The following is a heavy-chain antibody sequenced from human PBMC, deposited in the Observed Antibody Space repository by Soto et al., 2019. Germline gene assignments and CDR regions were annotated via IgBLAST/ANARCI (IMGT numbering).Heavy chain of an antibody. J-gene: IGHJ4*02. D-gene: IGHD2-8*01. CDR2: IKQDGSEK. CDR3: ARAHTPLTSYCTNGVCYTRGPKWELPSYFDY. Sequence: EVQLVESGGGLVQPGGSLRISCAVSGFTFSSYWMSWVRQAPGKGLEWVATIKQDGSEKYYVDSVKGRFTISRDNAKNSLYLQMNSLRAEDTAVYYCARAHTPLTSYCTNGVCYTRGPKWELPSYFDYWGQGTLVTVSS. CDR1: GFTFSSYW. V-gene: IGHV3-7*01.